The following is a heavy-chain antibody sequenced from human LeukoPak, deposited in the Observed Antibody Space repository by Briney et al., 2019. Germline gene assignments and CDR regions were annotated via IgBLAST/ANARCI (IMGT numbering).Heavy chain of an antibody. Sequence: SETPSLTCTVSGGSISSYYWSWIRQPAGKGLEWIGRIYTSGSTNYNPSLKSRVTMSVDTSKNQFSLKLSSVTAADTAVYYCARGGEYSSGWYYFDYWGQGTLVTVSS. CDR3: ARGGEYSSGWYYFDY. D-gene: IGHD6-19*01. CDR1: GGSISSYY. CDR2: IYTSGST. J-gene: IGHJ4*02. V-gene: IGHV4-4*07.